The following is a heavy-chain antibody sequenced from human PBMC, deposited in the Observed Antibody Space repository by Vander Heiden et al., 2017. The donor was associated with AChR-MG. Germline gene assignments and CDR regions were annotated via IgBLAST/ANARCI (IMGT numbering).Heavy chain of an antibody. J-gene: IGHJ6*04. CDR2: ISYDGSNK. Sequence: QLQLVESGGGVVQPGRSLSLSCAPSGLPFSRYGMHWVRQAPGKGLECVAVISYDGSNKYYADSVKGRFTISRDNSKNTLYLQMNSLRAEDTAVYYCAKPHLPRGWYLVWGDVWGKGTTVTVSS. CDR3: AKPHLPRGWYLVWGDV. V-gene: IGHV3-30*18. CDR1: GLPFSRYG. D-gene: IGHD6-19*01.